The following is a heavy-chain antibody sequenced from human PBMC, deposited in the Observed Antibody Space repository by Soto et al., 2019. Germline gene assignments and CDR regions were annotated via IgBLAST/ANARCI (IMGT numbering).Heavy chain of an antibody. D-gene: IGHD3-9*01. CDR3: ARVLNQPDILTGYPFDY. Sequence: SETLSLTCTVSGGSISSGGYYWSWIRQHPGKGLEWIGYIYYSGSTYYNPSLKSRVTISVDTSKNQFSLKLSSVTAADTAVYYCARVLNQPDILTGYPFDYWGQGTLVTV. J-gene: IGHJ4*02. CDR1: GGSISSGGYY. CDR2: IYYSGST. V-gene: IGHV4-31*02.